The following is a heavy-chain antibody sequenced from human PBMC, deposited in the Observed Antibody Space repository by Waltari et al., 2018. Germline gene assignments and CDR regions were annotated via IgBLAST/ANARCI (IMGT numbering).Heavy chain of an antibody. CDR2: RYFTGTT. J-gene: IGHJ4*02. D-gene: IGHD2-21*01. Sequence: QVRLRESGPGLVKPSETLSLPCAVSGASVPSAAHYWGWIRQSPERGLEWIGTRYFTGTTHYNPSLRSRVTISADTSRDQFSLRVNSVTAADTAVYYCAGTDLHTKIAFDSWGQGTQVTVSA. V-gene: IGHV4-39*01. CDR1: GASVPSAAHY. CDR3: AGTDLHTKIAFDS.